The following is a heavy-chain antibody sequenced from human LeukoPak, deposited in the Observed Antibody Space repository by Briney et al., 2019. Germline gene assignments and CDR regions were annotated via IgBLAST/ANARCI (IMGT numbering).Heavy chain of an antibody. CDR3: ARTLRRSIAVAGTGGGAFDI. D-gene: IGHD6-19*01. J-gene: IGHJ3*02. CDR2: INPNSGGT. CDR1: GYTFTGYY. Sequence: GASVKVSCXASGYTFTGYYMRWVRQAPGQGLEWMGRINPNSGGTNYAQKFQGRVTMTRDTSISTAYMELSRLRSDDTAVYYCARTLRRSIAVAGTGGGAFDIWGQGTMVTVSS. V-gene: IGHV1-2*06.